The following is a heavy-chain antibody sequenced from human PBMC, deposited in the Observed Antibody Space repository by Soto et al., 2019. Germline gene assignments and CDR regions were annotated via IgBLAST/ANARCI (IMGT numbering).Heavy chain of an antibody. J-gene: IGHJ4*02. CDR3: AKAKGSFDHTGPDQ. CDR2: FGVDGVT. CDR1: GFTFSNYA. V-gene: IGHV3-23*01. D-gene: IGHD2-8*02. Sequence: EVQLLESGGGLIQPGGSLRLSCVTSGFTFSNYAMSWVRQAPGKGLEWVSGFGVDGVTYYADSVRGRFTISRDNSKNTLPLQMNSLRVEDTALYYCAKAKGSFDHTGPDQWGQGTLVTVSS.